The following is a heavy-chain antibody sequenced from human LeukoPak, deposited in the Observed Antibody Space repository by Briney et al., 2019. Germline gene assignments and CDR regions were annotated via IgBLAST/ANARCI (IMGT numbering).Heavy chain of an antibody. V-gene: IGHV4-34*01. CDR1: GGSFSGYY. J-gene: IGHJ1*01. CDR2: IYYSGST. D-gene: IGHD2-21*02. Sequence: PSETLSLTCAVYGGSFSGYYWRWIRQPPGKGLEWIGYIYYSGSTYYNPSLKSRVTISVDTSKNQFSLKLSSVTAADTAVYYCASIVVVTTISEYFQHWGQGTLVTVSS. CDR3: ASIVVVTTISEYFQH.